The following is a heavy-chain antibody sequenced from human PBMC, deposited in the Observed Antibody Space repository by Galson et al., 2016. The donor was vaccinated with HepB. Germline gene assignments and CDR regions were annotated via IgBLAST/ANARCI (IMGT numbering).Heavy chain of an antibody. CDR3: ARETNGEFDDWFGP. J-gene: IGHJ5*02. CDR1: GGSISSYY. V-gene: IGHV4-59*01. CDR2: INYSGKT. Sequence: ETLSLTCTVSGGSISSYYWSWIRQPPGKGLEWIGNINYSGKTHYNISLRSRVTISVDTSKNQLSLNLNSVTAADTAVYFCARETNGEFDDWFGPWGQGTLVIVSS. D-gene: IGHD4-17*01.